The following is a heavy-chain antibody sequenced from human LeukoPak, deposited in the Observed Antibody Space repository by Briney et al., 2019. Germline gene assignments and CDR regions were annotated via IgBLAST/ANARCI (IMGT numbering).Heavy chain of an antibody. CDR1: GSSFGSYD. Sequence: PGGSLRLSCAASGSSFGSYDMNWVRQAPGKGLEWVSSISSSSSYIYYADSVKGRFIISRDNAKNSLYLQMDSLRAEDTAVYYCAREVIGGNCAWGQGTLVTVSS. V-gene: IGHV3-21*01. J-gene: IGHJ4*02. D-gene: IGHD4-23*01. CDR3: AREVIGGNCA. CDR2: ISSSSSYI.